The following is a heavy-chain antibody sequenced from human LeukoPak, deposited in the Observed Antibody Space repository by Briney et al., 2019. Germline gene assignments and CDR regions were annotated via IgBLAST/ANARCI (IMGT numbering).Heavy chain of an antibody. CDR2: ISGSGAST. D-gene: IGHD2-2*01. CDR1: GFTFSSYA. Sequence: GGSLRLSCAASGFTFSSYAMNWVRQAPGKGLEWVSGISGSGASTYYADSVKGRVTISRDNPKNTLYPQMNSLRAEETAVYYCAKTVKYGDYNYYYMDVWGKGTTVTVSS. CDR3: AKTVKYGDYNYYYMDV. J-gene: IGHJ6*03. V-gene: IGHV3-23*01.